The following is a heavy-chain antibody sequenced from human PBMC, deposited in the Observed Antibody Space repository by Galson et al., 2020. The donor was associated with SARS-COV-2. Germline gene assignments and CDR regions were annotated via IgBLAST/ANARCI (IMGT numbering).Heavy chain of an antibody. CDR1: GFTFSSYS. Sequence: GGSLRLSCAASGFTFSSYSMNWVRQAPGKGLEWVSSISSSSSYIYYADSVKGRFTISRDNAKNSLYLQMNSLRAEDTAVYYCARPRDVAGGEDAFDIWGQGTMVTVSS. D-gene: IGHD6-19*01. CDR2: ISSSSSYI. CDR3: ARPRDVAGGEDAFDI. V-gene: IGHV3-21*01. J-gene: IGHJ3*02.